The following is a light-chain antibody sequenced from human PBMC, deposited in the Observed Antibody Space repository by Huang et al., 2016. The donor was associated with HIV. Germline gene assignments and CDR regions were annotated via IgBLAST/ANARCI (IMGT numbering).Light chain of an antibody. J-gene: IGKJ5*01. CDR1: QNINTY. Sequence: DILLTQSPSSLSASVGDRVTITCRASQNINTYLNWYQQKPGKAPNLLIHSASTLQTGGTARFRGSGSGTDFTLTVNSLQPEDSATYYCQQGYSALITFGQGTRL. CDR2: SAS. CDR3: QQGYSALIT. V-gene: IGKV1-39*01.